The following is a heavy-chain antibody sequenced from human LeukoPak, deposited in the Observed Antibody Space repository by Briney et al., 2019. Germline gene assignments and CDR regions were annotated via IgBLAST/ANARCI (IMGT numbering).Heavy chain of an antibody. J-gene: IGHJ3*01. V-gene: IGHV6-1*01. CDR1: GDSVSNKSVI. D-gene: IGHD6-19*01. CDR3: ARGVAGKGAFDL. Sequence: SRTLSLTFAISGDSVSNKSVIWNWVRQSPARGVEWLGRTYYNSKWNKDYAVPVKSRISIHPDTSKNHVSLQMNSVTPEDTAVYYCARGVAGKGAFDLWGRGTMVTVSS. CDR2: TYYNSKWNK.